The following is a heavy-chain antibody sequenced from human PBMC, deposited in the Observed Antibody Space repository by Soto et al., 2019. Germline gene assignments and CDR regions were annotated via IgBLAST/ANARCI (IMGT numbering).Heavy chain of an antibody. V-gene: IGHV3-30-3*01. D-gene: IGHD2-8*01. Sequence: QVQLVQSGGGVVQPGRSLKVSCAASGFSFSNYAIHWVRQAPGKGLECVAFISYDGSSNYYADSVRGRFTLSRDNSKNMLYLPMISLSPDDTAVYYCARDYSQWCYPWGQGTLFTVSS. CDR2: ISYDGSSN. CDR3: ARDYSQWCYP. CDR1: GFSFSNYA. J-gene: IGHJ5*02.